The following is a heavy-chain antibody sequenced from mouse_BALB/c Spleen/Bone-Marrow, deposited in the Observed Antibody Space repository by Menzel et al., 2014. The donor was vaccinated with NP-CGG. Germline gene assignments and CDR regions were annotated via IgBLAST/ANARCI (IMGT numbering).Heavy chain of an antibody. J-gene: IGHJ2*01. CDR1: GYTFTNSW. V-gene: IGHV1S130*01. D-gene: IGHD2-14*01. Sequence: VQLQQSGSVLVRPGASVRLSCKASGYTFTNSWIHWAKQRPGQGLEWIGDIHPNSGNTNYNEKFKAKATLTVDTSSSTAYVDLSSLTSEDSAVYYCARHHRYAYYFDYWGQGTTLTDSS. CDR3: ARHHRYAYYFDY. CDR2: IHPNSGNT.